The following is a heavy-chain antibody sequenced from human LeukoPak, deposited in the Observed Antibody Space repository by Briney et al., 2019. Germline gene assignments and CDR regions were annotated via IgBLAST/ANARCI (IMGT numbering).Heavy chain of an antibody. CDR2: VYSDGST. Sequence: NPSETLSLTCTVSGVSIANYFWSWIRQSPGKGLEWIGYVYSDGSTKYKSSLKSRVTISVDTSKNQFSLKLSSVTAADTAVYYCARASDSSGSDSGGHIWGQGTMVTVSS. J-gene: IGHJ3*02. CDR3: ARASDSSGSDSGGHI. CDR1: GVSIANYF. V-gene: IGHV4-59*01. D-gene: IGHD6-19*01.